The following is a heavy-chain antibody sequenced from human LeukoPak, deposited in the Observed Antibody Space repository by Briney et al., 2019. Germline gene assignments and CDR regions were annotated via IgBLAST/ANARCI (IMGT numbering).Heavy chain of an antibody. V-gene: IGHV1-8*01. CDR1: GYTFTSYD. J-gene: IGHJ4*02. CDR2: MNPNSGNT. CDR3: ASSALYCSGGSCQSVYY. Sequence: ASVKVSCKASGYTFTSYDINWVRQATGQGLEWMGWMNPNSGNTGYAQKFQGRVTMTRNTSISTAYMELSSLRSEDTAVYYCASSALYCSGGSCQSVYYWGQGTLVTVSS. D-gene: IGHD2-15*01.